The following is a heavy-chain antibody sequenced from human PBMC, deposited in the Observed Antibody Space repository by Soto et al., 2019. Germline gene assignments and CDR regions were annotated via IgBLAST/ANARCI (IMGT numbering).Heavy chain of an antibody. V-gene: IGHV5-51*01. J-gene: IGHJ4*02. CDR2: IYPGDSDT. Sequence: GQSLKISCKVSVYSFTSYWIGWVRPMPGKGLEWMGIIYPGDSDTRYSPSFQGQVTISADKSISTAYLQWSSLKASDTAMYYCARGGAAVAGTIGYWGQGTLVTVSA. CDR1: VYSFTSYW. CDR3: ARGGAAVAGTIGY. D-gene: IGHD6-19*01.